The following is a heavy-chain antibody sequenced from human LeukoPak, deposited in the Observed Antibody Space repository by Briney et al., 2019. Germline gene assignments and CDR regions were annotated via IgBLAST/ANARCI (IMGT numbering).Heavy chain of an antibody. CDR3: ARGLATSDSTFDY. D-gene: IGHD6-13*01. CDR1: GYIFTSYG. J-gene: IGHJ4*02. Sequence: ASVKVSCKASGYIFTSYGITWVRQAPGQGLEWMGWISTYNGNTNYAQNIQGRVTLTTDTSTTTAYSELRSLRSDDTAVYYCARGLATSDSTFDYWGQGTQVSVSS. CDR2: ISTYNGNT. V-gene: IGHV1-18*01.